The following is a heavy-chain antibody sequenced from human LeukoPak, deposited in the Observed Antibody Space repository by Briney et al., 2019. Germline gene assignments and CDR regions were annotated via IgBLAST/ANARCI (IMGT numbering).Heavy chain of an antibody. CDR1: GYTFTSYD. D-gene: IGHD3-16*01. V-gene: IGHV1-8*01. CDR3: AREGGSAFDY. Sequence: ASVKVSCKASGYTFTSYDVNWVRQATGQGLEWMGWMNPNRDNTGYAQKFQGRVTMTRSTSISTAYMELSSLRSEDTAVYYCAREGGSAFDYWGQGTLVTVSS. J-gene: IGHJ4*02. CDR2: MNPNRDNT.